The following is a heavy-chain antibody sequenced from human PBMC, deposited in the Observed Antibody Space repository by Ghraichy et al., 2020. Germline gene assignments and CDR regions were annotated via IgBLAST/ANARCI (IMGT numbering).Heavy chain of an antibody. CDR2: ISSSSSTI. CDR1: GFTFSSYS. CDR3: ARDDIVVVPAALKQNYYYYGMDV. Sequence: LSLTCAASGFTFSSYSMNWVRQAPVKGLEWVSYISSSSSTIYYADSVKGRFTISRDNAKNSLYLQMNSLRDEDTAVYYCARDDIVVVPAALKQNYYYYGMDVWGQGTTVTVSS. D-gene: IGHD2-2*01. J-gene: IGHJ6*02. V-gene: IGHV3-48*02.